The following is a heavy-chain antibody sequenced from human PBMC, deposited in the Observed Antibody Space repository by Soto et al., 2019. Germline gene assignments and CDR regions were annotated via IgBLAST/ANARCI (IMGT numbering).Heavy chain of an antibody. D-gene: IGHD2-2*02. J-gene: IGHJ5*02. CDR1: GGTFSSYA. CDR3: AIAKGEYCSSTSCYTSGWFDP. Sequence: QVQLVQSGAEVKKPGSSVKVSCKASGGTFSSYAISWVRQAPGQGLEWMGGIIPIFGTANYAQKFQGRVTITADESTSKAYVELSSLRCEDTAVSYCAIAKGEYCSSTSCYTSGWFDPWGQGTLVTVSS. V-gene: IGHV1-69*01. CDR2: IIPIFGTA.